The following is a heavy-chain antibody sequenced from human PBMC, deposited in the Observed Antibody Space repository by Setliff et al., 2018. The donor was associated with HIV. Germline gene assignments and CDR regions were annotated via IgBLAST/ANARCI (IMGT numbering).Heavy chain of an antibody. J-gene: IGHJ4*02. CDR2: IYYSGNT. Sequence: PSETLSLTCSVSGGSINNDIYFWTWIRQHPGKGLEWIGYIYYSGNTYYHPSLKSRFTISVDTSKNQFSLKLSSVTAADTAVYYCASGYQYDSSGYYYVTPIDYWGQGTLVTVSS. V-gene: IGHV4-30-4*01. CDR3: ASGYQYDSSGYYYVTPIDY. D-gene: IGHD3-22*01. CDR1: GGSINNDIYF.